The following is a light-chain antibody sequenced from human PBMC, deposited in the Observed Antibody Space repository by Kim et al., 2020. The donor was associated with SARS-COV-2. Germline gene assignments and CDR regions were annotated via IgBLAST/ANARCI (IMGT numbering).Light chain of an antibody. CDR2: AAS. CDR1: QTISSY. V-gene: IGKV1-39*01. Sequence: ASVGERVTITCRASQTISSYVNWYQQKPGRAPNLLIYAASSLQSGVPSRFSGSGSGTDFTLTISSLQPEDFAIYYCQQTYNTPLTFGGGTKVDIK. J-gene: IGKJ4*01. CDR3: QQTYNTPLT.